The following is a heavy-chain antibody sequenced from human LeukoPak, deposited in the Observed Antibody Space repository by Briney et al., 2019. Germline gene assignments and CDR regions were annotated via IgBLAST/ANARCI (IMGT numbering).Heavy chain of an antibody. J-gene: IGHJ6*03. CDR3: AMMVRGVIIRPYYMDV. V-gene: IGHV4-59*01. CDR1: GGSISSYY. CDR2: IYYSGST. Sequence: SETLSLTCTVSGGSISSYYWSWIRQPPGKGLEWIGYIYYSGSTNYNPSLKSRVTISVDTSKNQFSLKLSSVTAAVTAVYYCAMMVRGVIIRPYYMDVWGKGTTVTVSS. D-gene: IGHD3-10*01.